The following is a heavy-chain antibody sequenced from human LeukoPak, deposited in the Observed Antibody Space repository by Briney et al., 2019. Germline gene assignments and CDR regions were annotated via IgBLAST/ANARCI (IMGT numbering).Heavy chain of an antibody. J-gene: IGHJ4*02. CDR2: MSSSDDGR. CDR3: AKAPVTSCRGAFCYPFDY. CDR1: GFAFSSYA. V-gene: IGHV3-23*01. Sequence: GGSLRLSCAASGFAFSSYAMSWVRQAPGKGLEWVSAMSSSDDGRYYAASVRGRFTISRDTSRSTLYLQMNSLRAEDAAVYYCAKAPVTSCRGAFCYPFDYWGQGTLVTVSS. D-gene: IGHD2-15*01.